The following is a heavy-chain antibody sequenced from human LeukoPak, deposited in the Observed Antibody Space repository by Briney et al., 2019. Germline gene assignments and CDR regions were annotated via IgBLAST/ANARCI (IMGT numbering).Heavy chain of an antibody. Sequence: GGSLRLSCEASGFSFSRYGMHWVRQAPGKGLEWLALLWYDGTNKYYADSVGGRFSISRDNSRNTPYLEMSSLRADDTAVYYCARGYSTSHYYLDVWGKGTTVTVSS. CDR3: ARGYSTSHYYLDV. CDR1: GFSFSRYG. J-gene: IGHJ6*03. CDR2: LWYDGTNK. V-gene: IGHV3-33*01. D-gene: IGHD2/OR15-2a*01.